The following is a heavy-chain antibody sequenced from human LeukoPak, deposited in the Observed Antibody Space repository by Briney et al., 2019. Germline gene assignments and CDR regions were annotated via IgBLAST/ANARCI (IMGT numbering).Heavy chain of an antibody. V-gene: IGHV4-61*02. CDR3: ARVTVGVRGLHFDL. CDR1: GGSISSGSYY. Sequence: SETLSPTCTVSGGSISSGSYYWSWIRQSAGKGLEWIGRIYTSGSTDYNPSLQSRVTISVDASKNQFSLRLSSVTAADTAVYYCARVTVGVRGLHFDLWGQGILVTVSS. D-gene: IGHD3-10*01. J-gene: IGHJ4*02. CDR2: IYTSGST.